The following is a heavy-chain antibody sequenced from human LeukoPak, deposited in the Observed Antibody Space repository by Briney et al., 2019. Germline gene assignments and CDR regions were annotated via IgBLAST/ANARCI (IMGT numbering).Heavy chain of an antibody. CDR3: ARGYCSGADCYWAY. CDR2: FYASGSP. J-gene: IGHJ4*02. CDR1: GDSTSDYY. D-gene: IGHD2-21*01. V-gene: IGHV4-4*07. Sequence: SETLSLTCNVSGDSTSDYYWSWIRQPAGKGLEWIGHFYASGSPNYNPSLMTRVTMSVDTSKNQFSLRLTSVTAADTAVYYCARGYCSGADCYWAYWGQGTLVTVSA.